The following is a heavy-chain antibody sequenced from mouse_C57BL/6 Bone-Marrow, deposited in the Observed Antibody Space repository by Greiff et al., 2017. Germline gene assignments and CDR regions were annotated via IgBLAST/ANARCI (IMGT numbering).Heavy chain of an antibody. CDR3: ARDSRRGFAY. J-gene: IGHJ3*01. V-gene: IGHV1-81*01. CDR2: IYPRSGNT. CDR1: VYTFTSYG. Sequence: QVQLQQSGAELARPGASVKLSCKASVYTFTSYGISWVKQRTGQGLEWIGEIYPRSGNTYYNEKFKGKATLTADKSSSTAYMELRSLTSEDSAVYFCARDSRRGFAYWGQGTLVTVSA.